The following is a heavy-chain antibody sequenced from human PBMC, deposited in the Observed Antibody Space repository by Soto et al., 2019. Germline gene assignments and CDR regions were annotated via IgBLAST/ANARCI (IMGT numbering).Heavy chain of an antibody. Sequence: GGSLRLSCAASGFTFSSYGMHWVRQAPGKGLEWVAVISYDGSNKYYADSVKGRFTISRDNSKNTLYLQMNSLRAEDTAVYYCAKAREGSILDYWGQGTLVTVSS. D-gene: IGHD2-21*01. CDR1: GFTFSSYG. J-gene: IGHJ4*02. CDR2: ISYDGSNK. CDR3: AKAREGSILDY. V-gene: IGHV3-30*18.